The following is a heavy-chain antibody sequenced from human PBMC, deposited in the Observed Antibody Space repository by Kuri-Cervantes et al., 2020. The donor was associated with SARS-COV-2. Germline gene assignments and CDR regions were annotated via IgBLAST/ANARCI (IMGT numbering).Heavy chain of an antibody. J-gene: IGHJ4*02. CDR3: ARRTYYDFWSGYFDY. CDR2: IYYSGST. CDR1: GGSISSSSYY. V-gene: IGHV4-39*01. Sequence: GSLRLSCTVSGGSISSSSYYWGWIRQPSGKGLEWIGSIYYSGSTYYNPSLKSRVTISVDTSKNQFSLKLSSVTAADTAVYYCARRTYYDFWSGYFDYWGQGTLVTVSS. D-gene: IGHD3-3*01.